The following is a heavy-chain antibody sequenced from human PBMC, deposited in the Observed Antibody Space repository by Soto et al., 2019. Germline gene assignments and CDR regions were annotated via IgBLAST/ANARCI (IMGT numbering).Heavy chain of an antibody. V-gene: IGHV1-69*05. CDR3: GRGGYDSWSGYWKWSDP. CDR1: GGTFSSYA. Sequence: SVKASCRASGGTFSSYAISGVRQAPGRGLEWMGGIIPIFGTANYAQKLHGRVNMTTDTSTSTAYMELRSLRSEDTALYYCGRGGYDSWSGYWKWSDPLGQGTLLTVSS. J-gene: IGHJ5*02. D-gene: IGHD3-3*01. CDR2: IIPIFGTA.